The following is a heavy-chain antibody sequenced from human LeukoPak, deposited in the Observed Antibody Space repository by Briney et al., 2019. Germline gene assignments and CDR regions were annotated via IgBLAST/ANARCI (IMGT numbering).Heavy chain of an antibody. CDR2: IYPGDSDT. Sequence: GESLKISCKGSGYRFTSYWVVWVRQMPGKGLEWMAIIYPGDSDTRYSPSFQGQVTISADKSISTAFLQWSSLKASDTAMYYCARQFDSCVGGDCSYYFDYWGQGTLVTVSS. D-gene: IGHD2-21*01. CDR3: ARQFDSCVGGDCSYYFDY. J-gene: IGHJ4*02. CDR1: GYRFTSYW. V-gene: IGHV5-51*01.